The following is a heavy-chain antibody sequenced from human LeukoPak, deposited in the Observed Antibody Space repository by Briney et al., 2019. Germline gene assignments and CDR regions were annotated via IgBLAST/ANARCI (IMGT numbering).Heavy chain of an antibody. Sequence: GGSLRLSCAASGFAFGSYGMTWVRQAPGKGLEWVSFIYSGGNTHYSDSVKGRFTISRDNSKNTLYLQMNSLRADDTAVYYCARDHDRYCSGGSCSEFDYWGQGTLVTVSS. J-gene: IGHJ4*02. CDR1: GFAFGSYG. D-gene: IGHD2-15*01. CDR2: IYSGGNT. CDR3: ARDHDRYCSGGSCSEFDY. V-gene: IGHV3-53*01.